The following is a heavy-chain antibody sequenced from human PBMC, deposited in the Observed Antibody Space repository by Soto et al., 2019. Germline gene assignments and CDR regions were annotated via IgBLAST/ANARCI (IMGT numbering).Heavy chain of an antibody. D-gene: IGHD2-2*01. Sequence: EVQLLESGGGLVQPGGSLRLSCAASGFTFSSYAMSWVRQAPGKGLEWVSAISGSGGSTYYADSVKGRFTISRDNSKNTLYLQMNSRRAEDTAVYYCAKDRYCSSTSCPREDAFDIWGQGTMVTVSS. CDR2: ISGSGGST. V-gene: IGHV3-23*01. J-gene: IGHJ3*02. CDR3: AKDRYCSSTSCPREDAFDI. CDR1: GFTFSSYA.